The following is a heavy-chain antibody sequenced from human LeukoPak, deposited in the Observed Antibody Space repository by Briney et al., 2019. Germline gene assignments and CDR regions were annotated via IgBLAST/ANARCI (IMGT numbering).Heavy chain of an antibody. J-gene: IGHJ4*02. V-gene: IGHV1-69*13. Sequence: SVKVSCKASGRTCSSYAISWVRQARGQGLEWMGGIIPIFGTANYAQKFQGRVTITADESTSTAYMELSSLRSEDTAVYYCARARNTGIVGATNDYWGQGTLVTVSS. CDR3: ARARNTGIVGATNDY. CDR1: GRTCSSYA. CDR2: IIPIFGTA. D-gene: IGHD1-26*01.